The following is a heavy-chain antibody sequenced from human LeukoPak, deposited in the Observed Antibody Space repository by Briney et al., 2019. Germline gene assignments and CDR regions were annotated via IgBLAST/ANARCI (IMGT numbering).Heavy chain of an antibody. CDR1: GGTFSSYA. D-gene: IGHD6-13*01. CDR3: AREESYGSSWYGA. J-gene: IGHJ5*02. Sequence: ASVKVSCKASGGTFSSYAISWVRQAPGQGLEWMGWISAYNGNTNYAQELQGRVTMTTDTSTSTAYMELRSLRSDDTAVYYCAREESYGSSWYGAWGQGTLVTVSS. CDR2: ISAYNGNT. V-gene: IGHV1-18*01.